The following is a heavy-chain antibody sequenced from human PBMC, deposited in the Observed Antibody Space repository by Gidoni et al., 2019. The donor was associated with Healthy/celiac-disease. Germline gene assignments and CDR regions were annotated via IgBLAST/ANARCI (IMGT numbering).Heavy chain of an antibody. D-gene: IGHD3-3*01. Sequence: QVQLVQSGAEVKKPGSSVKVYCKASGGTFSSYAISWVRQAPGQGLEWMGGIIPIFGTANYAQKFQGRVTITADESTSTAYMELSSLRSEDTAVYYCARGPPRYYDFWSGYYRAYYYGMDVWGQGTTVTVSS. V-gene: IGHV1-69*01. CDR2: IIPIFGTA. CDR1: GGTFSSYA. J-gene: IGHJ6*02. CDR3: ARGPPRYYDFWSGYYRAYYYGMDV.